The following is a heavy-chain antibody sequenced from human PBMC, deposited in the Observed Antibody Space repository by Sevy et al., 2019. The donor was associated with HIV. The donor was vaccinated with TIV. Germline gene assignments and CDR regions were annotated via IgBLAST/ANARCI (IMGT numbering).Heavy chain of an antibody. V-gene: IGHV4-39*01. Sequence: SETLSLTCTVSGDSISSSNFYWGSIRQPPGKGLEWIGSIYYSGSTYYNPSLKSRVTISVDTSKDQFSLKLRSVTAADTAVYYCARLFDDSSGPPSDYWGQGTLVTVSS. J-gene: IGHJ4*02. D-gene: IGHD3-22*01. CDR1: GDSISSSNFY. CDR3: ARLFDDSSGPPSDY. CDR2: IYYSGST.